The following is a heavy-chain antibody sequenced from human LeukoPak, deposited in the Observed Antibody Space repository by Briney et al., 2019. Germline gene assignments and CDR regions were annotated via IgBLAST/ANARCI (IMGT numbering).Heavy chain of an antibody. V-gene: IGHV4-59*08. CDR3: ARKTGDSSGYYHDWYFDL. CDR2: IYYSGSI. Sequence: SETLSLTCTVSGGSISTYYWSWIRQPPGKGLEWIGYIYYSGSINYNPSLKSRVSISVNTSKNQFSLKLSSVTAADTAVYYCARKTGDSSGYYHDWYFDLWGRGTLVTVSS. CDR1: GGSISTYY. D-gene: IGHD3-22*01. J-gene: IGHJ2*01.